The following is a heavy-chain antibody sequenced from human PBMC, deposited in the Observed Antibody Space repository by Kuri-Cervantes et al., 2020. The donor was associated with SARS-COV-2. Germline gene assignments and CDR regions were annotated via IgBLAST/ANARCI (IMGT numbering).Heavy chain of an antibody. CDR2: ISYDGSNK. CDR1: GFTFSSYS. Sequence: GGSLKLSCAASGFTFSSYSMNWVRQAPGKGLEWVAVISYDGSNKYYADSVKGRFTISRDNSKNTLYLQMNSLRAEDTAVYYCARAEGYYDILTGHHFDYWGQGTLVTVSS. J-gene: IGHJ4*02. CDR3: ARAEGYYDILTGHHFDY. V-gene: IGHV3-30*03. D-gene: IGHD3-9*01.